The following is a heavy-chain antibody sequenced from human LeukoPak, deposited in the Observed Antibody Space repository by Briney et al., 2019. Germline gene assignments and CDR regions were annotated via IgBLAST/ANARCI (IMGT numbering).Heavy chain of an antibody. CDR2: INHSGST. J-gene: IGHJ4*02. CDR1: GGSISSGGYY. D-gene: IGHD6-19*01. V-gene: IGHV4-30-2*01. CDR3: ARSTRIAVAGPFDY. Sequence: SQTLSLTCTVSGGSISSGGYYWSWIRQPPGKGLEWIGEINHSGSTNYNPSLKSRVTISVDTSKNQFSLKLSSVTAADTAVYYCARSTRIAVAGPFDYWGQGTLVTVSS.